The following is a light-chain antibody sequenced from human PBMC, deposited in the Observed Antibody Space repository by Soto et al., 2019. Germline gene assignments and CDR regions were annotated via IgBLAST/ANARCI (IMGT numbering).Light chain of an antibody. CDR1: QSISTE. J-gene: IGKJ2*01. CDR3: QQGHHWPLP. Sequence: IVLTQSPATLSVSPRELATLSCRASQSISTELAWYQQQPGQPPRLLIDYASTRDTGVPPRLTGSGSGSEFTLTISGLQSVDFAVYYCQQGHHWPLPSGQGTRLDI. V-gene: IGKV3-15*01. CDR2: YAS.